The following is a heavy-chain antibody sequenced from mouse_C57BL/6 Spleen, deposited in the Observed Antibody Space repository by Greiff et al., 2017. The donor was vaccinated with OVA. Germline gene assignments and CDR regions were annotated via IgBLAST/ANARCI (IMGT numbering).Heavy chain of an antibody. D-gene: IGHD2-4*01. CDR2: IDPNSGGT. Sequence: QVQLQQPGAELVKPGASVSLSCKASGYTFTSYWMHWVKQRPGRGLEWIGRIDPNSGGTKYNEKFKSKATLTVDKPSSTAYMQLSSLTSEDSAVYYCARSIYYDYDGCAYWGQGTLVTVSA. V-gene: IGHV1-72*01. CDR3: ARSIYYDYDGCAY. J-gene: IGHJ3*01. CDR1: GYTFTSYW.